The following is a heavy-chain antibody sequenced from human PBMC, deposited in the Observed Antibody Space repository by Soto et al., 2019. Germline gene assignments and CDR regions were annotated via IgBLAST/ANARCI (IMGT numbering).Heavy chain of an antibody. V-gene: IGHV4-39*07. Sequence: PSETLSLTCTVSGDSITSSSHYWGWIRQPPGKGLECIANIYYDGNTYYNPSLKSRVTISVDRSKNQFSLKLSSVTAADTAVYYCATGYRYDSSGYTAWFDQWGQGTLVNVSS. D-gene: IGHD3-22*01. J-gene: IGHJ5*02. CDR2: IYYDGNT. CDR3: ATGYRYDSSGYTAWFDQ. CDR1: GDSITSSSHY.